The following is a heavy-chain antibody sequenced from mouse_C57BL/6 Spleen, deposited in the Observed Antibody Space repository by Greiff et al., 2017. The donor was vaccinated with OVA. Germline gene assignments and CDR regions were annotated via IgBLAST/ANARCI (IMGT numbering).Heavy chain of an antibody. CDR1: GFNIKDDY. CDR2: IDPENGDT. V-gene: IGHV14-4*01. CDR3: TLSAWFAY. J-gene: IGHJ3*01. Sequence: EVQLQQSGAELVRPGASVKLSCTASGFNIKDDYMHWVKQRPEPGLEWIGWIDPENGDTEYASKFQGKATITADTSSNTAYLQRSSLTSEDTAVYYCTLSAWFAYWGQGTLVTVSA.